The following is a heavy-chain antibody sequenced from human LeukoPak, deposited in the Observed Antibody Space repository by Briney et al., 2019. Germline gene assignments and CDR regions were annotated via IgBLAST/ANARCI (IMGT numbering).Heavy chain of an antibody. CDR2: IIPIFGTA. J-gene: IGHJ6*03. CDR1: GGTFSGYA. Sequence: GASVKVSCKASGGTFSGYAISWVRQAPGQGLEWMGGIIPIFGTANYAQKFQGRVTITADESTSTAYMELSSLRSEDTAVYYCARGSGEGDLRFLEWLSDYYYYMDVWGKGTTVTVSS. V-gene: IGHV1-69*13. D-gene: IGHD3-3*01. CDR3: ARGSGEGDLRFLEWLSDYYYYMDV.